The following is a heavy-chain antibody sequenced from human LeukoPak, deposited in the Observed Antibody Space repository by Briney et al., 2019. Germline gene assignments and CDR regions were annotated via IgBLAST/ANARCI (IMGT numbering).Heavy chain of an antibody. J-gene: IGHJ4*02. CDR1: GFTFSDYY. CDR2: ISSSGSTI. D-gene: IGHD5-18*01. V-gene: IGHV3-11*04. CDR3: ARRHLMGTARHFDY. Sequence: GGSLRLSCAASGFTFSDYYMSWIRQAPGKGLEWVSYISSSGSTIYYADSVKGRFTISRDNAKNSLYLQMNSLRAEDTAVYYCARRHLMGTARHFDYWGQGTLVTVSS.